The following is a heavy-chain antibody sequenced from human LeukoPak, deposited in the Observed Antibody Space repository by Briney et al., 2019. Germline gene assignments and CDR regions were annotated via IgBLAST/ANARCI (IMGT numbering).Heavy chain of an antibody. CDR3: ARVGYDFWSGYFLGSAYFDY. J-gene: IGHJ4*02. D-gene: IGHD3-3*01. CDR1: GGSFSGYY. CDR2: INHSGST. V-gene: IGHV4-34*01. Sequence: PSETLSLTCAVYGGSFSGYYWSWIRQPPGKGLEWIGEINHSGSTNYNPSLKSRVTISVDTSKNQFSLKLSSVTAADTAVYYCARVGYDFWSGYFLGSAYFDYWGQGTLVTVPS.